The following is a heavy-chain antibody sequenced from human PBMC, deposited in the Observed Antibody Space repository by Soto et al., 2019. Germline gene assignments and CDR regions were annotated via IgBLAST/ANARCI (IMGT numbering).Heavy chain of an antibody. D-gene: IGHD6-13*01. CDR3: AKGDSSWSYFDY. V-gene: IGHV3-23*01. CDR1: GFTFSSYA. Sequence: EVRLLESGGGLVQPGGSLRLSCAASGFTFSSYAMSWVRHAPGKGLEWVSLISGSGGSTYFADSVKGRFTISRDNSKNTLYLQMNSLRADDTAVYYCAKGDSSWSYFDYWGQGTLVTVSS. J-gene: IGHJ4*02. CDR2: ISGSGGST.